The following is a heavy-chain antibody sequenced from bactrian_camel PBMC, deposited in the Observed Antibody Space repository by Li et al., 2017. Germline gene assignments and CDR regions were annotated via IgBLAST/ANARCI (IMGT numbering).Heavy chain of an antibody. V-gene: IGHV3S10*01. D-gene: IGHD3*01. CDR3: AADRSLVCFDRGYEWHY. Sequence: DVQLVESGGGSVQAGGSLTLSCAASRYTLYVAWIRQAPGTEREVVAEIYGETTTLYADSVKGRFTISLDGAVNTLYLRMNSLKPEDTAMYYCAADRSLVCFDRGYEWHYYGQGTQVTVS. CDR2: IYGETTT. J-gene: IGHJ4*01. CDR1: RYTLY.